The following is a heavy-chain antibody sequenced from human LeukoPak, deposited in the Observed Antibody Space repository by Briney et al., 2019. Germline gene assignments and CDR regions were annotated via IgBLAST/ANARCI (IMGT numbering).Heavy chain of an antibody. D-gene: IGHD2-2*01. Sequence: GGSLRLSCAASGFTFDDYAMHWVRQAPGKGLEWVSGISYNSGSIGYADSVKGRFTISRDNAKNSLYLQMNSLRAEDTALYYCARGGEDCSSTSCYSDYWGQGTLVTVSS. CDR2: ISYNSGSI. J-gene: IGHJ4*02. CDR3: ARGGEDCSSTSCYSDY. CDR1: GFTFDDYA. V-gene: IGHV3-9*01.